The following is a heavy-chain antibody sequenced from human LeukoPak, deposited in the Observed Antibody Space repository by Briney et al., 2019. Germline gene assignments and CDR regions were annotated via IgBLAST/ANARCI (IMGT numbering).Heavy chain of an antibody. Sequence: GGSLRLSCAAPGFTLSSYSMNWVRQAPGKGLEWVSYISGGSSTIYNADSVKGRFTISRDNAKNLLYLLMDTLRAEDTAVYYCARVASNQWLDYWGQGTLVTVSS. CDR2: ISGGSSTI. D-gene: IGHD6-19*01. V-gene: IGHV3-48*01. CDR3: ARVASNQWLDY. CDR1: GFTLSSYS. J-gene: IGHJ4*02.